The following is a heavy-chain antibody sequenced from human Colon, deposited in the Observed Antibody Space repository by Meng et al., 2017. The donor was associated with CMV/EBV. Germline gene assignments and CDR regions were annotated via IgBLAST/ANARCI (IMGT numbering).Heavy chain of an antibody. D-gene: IGHD4-11*01. J-gene: IGHJ4*02. Sequence: GAALKICWAGSGFNFGSYGINWVRLRPGKGLEWVSVIYSGGTSTYYADSVKGRFTITRDNSKKLVYLQMESLRSEDTALYYCAKTGGPYSPPTYFDFWGQGILVTVSS. CDR2: IYSGGTST. CDR1: GFNFGSYG. V-gene: IGHV3-23*03. CDR3: AKTGGPYSPPTYFDF.